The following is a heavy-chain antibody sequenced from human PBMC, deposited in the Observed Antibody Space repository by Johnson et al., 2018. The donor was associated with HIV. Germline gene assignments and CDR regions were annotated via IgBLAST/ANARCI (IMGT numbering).Heavy chain of an antibody. Sequence: MLLVESGGGVVQPGRSLRLSCAASGFTFSSYWMSWVRQAPGKGLEWVANIKQDGSEKYYVDSVKGRFTISRDNAKNSLYLQMNSLRAEDTALYYCARDRDVWGKGAFDIWGQGTMVTVSS. CDR3: ARDRDVWGKGAFDI. V-gene: IGHV3-7*03. CDR1: GFTFSSYW. D-gene: IGHD3-16*01. J-gene: IGHJ3*02. CDR2: IKQDGSEK.